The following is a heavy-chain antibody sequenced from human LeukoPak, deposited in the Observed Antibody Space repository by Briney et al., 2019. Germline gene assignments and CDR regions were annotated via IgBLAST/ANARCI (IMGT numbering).Heavy chain of an antibody. V-gene: IGHV3-30*12. CDR3: VRDKIVGATYFDY. J-gene: IGHJ4*02. D-gene: IGHD1-26*01. CDR1: GFTFSAYG. CDR2: ISYDGSNK. Sequence: GGFLRLSCVASGFTFSAYGMQWVRQAPGKGLEWVAVISYDGSNKYYADSVKGRFTISRDNSKNTLYLQMNSLRDEDTAVYYCVRDKIVGATYFDYWGQGILVTVSS.